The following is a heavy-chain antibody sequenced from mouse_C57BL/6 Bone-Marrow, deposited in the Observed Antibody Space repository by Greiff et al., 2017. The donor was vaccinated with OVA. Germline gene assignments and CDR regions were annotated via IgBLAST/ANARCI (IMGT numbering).Heavy chain of an antibody. V-gene: IGHV14-4*01. D-gene: IGHD1-1*01. CDR2: IDPENGDT. CDR1: GFNIKDDY. J-gene: IGHJ1*03. Sequence: DVQLVESGAELVRPGASVKLSCTASGFNIKDDYMHWVKQRPEQGLEWIGWIDPENGDTEYASKFQGKATITADTSSNTAYLQLSSLTSEDTAVYYCTGYYYGDFDVWGTGTTVTVSS. CDR3: TGYYYGDFDV.